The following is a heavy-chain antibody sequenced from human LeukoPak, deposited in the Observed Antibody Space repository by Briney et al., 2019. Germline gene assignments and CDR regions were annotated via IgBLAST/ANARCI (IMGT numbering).Heavy chain of an antibody. Sequence: PGGSLRLSCTASGFTFGDYAMSWVRQAPGKGLEWVSGINWNGGSTDYADSVKGRFTISRDNAKNSLYLQMNSLRAEDTALYYCARNFDDYGDYWGQGTLATVSS. CDR2: INWNGGST. V-gene: IGHV3-20*04. CDR1: GFTFGDYA. CDR3: ARNFDDYGDY. D-gene: IGHD1-7*01. J-gene: IGHJ4*02.